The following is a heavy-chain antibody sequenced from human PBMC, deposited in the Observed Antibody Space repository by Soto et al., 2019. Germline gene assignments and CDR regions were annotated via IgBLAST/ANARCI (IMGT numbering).Heavy chain of an antibody. CDR3: ARGYARGLPGY. D-gene: IGHD2-2*01. CDR2: IYDSGNT. CDR1: GGSISSGGYS. Sequence: SETLSLTCAVSGGSISSGGYSWNWIRQPPGKGLEWIGYIYDSGNTNFNPSLRSRVSISADRSKNHFSMNLTSVTAADTAVYYCARGYARGLPGYWGQGILVTVS. J-gene: IGHJ4*02. V-gene: IGHV4-30-2*01.